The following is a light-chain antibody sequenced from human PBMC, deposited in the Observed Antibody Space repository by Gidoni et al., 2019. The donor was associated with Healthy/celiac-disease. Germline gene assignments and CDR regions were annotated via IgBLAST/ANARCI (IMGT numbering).Light chain of an antibody. CDR1: SSNIGSNT. Sequence: QSVLTQPPSASGTPGQRVTISCSGSSSNIGSNTVNWYQQLPGTAPTLLISSNNQRPSGVPVRFSGSKSGTSASLAISGLQSEDEADYYCAAWDDSLNVWVFGGGTKLTVL. CDR2: SNN. CDR3: AAWDDSLNVWV. J-gene: IGLJ3*02. V-gene: IGLV1-44*01.